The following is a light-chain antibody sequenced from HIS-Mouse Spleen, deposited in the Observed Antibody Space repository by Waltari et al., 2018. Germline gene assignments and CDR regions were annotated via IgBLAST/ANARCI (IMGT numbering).Light chain of an antibody. Sequence: QSALTQPRPVSGSPGQSVTISCTGTRSGVGWYYYVSWYQQQPAKAPKLMIYDVSKRPSGVPDRFSGSKSGNTASLTISGLQAEDEADYYCCSYAGSVVFGGGTKLTVL. J-gene: IGLJ2*01. V-gene: IGLV2-11*02. CDR3: CSYAGSVV. CDR1: RSGVGWYYY. CDR2: DVS.